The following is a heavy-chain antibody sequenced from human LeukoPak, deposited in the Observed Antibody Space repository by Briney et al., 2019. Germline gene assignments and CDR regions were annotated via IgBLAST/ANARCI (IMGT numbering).Heavy chain of an antibody. Sequence: GGSLRLSCAASGFTLSSYGMHWVRQAPGKGLEWVAFIRYDGSNKYYADSVKGRFTISRDNSKNTLYLQMNSLRAEDTAVYYCARDLQQWLVLGQLVDYWGQGTLVTVSS. CDR2: IRYDGSNK. D-gene: IGHD6-19*01. J-gene: IGHJ4*02. V-gene: IGHV3-30*02. CDR3: ARDLQQWLVLGQLVDY. CDR1: GFTLSSYG.